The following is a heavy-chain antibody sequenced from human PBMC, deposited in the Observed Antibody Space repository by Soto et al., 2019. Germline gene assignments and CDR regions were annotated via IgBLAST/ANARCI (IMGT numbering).Heavy chain of an antibody. V-gene: IGHV1-69*02. Sequence: GASVKVSCKASGGTFSSYTISWVRQAPGQGLEWMGRIIPILGIANYAQKFQGRVTITADKSTSTAYMELSSLRSEDTAVYYCASGLGAPYYYYYMGVWGKGTTVTVSS. J-gene: IGHJ6*03. CDR1: GGTFSSYT. CDR3: ASGLGAPYYYYYMGV. CDR2: IIPILGIA. D-gene: IGHD4-17*01.